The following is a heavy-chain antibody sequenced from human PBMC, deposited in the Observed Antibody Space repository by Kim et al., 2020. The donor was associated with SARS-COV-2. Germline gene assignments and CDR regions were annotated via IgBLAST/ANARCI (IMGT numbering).Heavy chain of an antibody. CDR3: AASATECRRTECYDDSFDI. Sequence: SETLSLTCIVSGGSISTSHYYWGWIRQPPGKGLEWIGSIYYSGSTYYNPSLKSRVTISVETSKNQVSLRLKSVTAADTAVYYCAASATECRRTECYDDSFDIWGQGTMVSVSA. J-gene: IGHJ3*02. D-gene: IGHD5-12*01. CDR1: GGSISTSHYY. V-gene: IGHV4-39*01. CDR2: IYYSGST.